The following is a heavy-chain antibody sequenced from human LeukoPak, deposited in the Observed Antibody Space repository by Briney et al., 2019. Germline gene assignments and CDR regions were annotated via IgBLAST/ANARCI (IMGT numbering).Heavy chain of an antibody. CDR2: ISSSSSYI. J-gene: IGHJ4*02. CDR1: GFTFSKYS. Sequence: GGSLRLSCAASGFTFSKYSMNWVRQAPGKGLEWVSSISSSSSYIYYEGSVKGRFTISRDNAKKSLYLQMNSLRAEDTAVYYCARGIGWLQSHWGQGTLVTVSS. CDR3: ARGIGWLQSH. D-gene: IGHD5-24*01. V-gene: IGHV3-21*01.